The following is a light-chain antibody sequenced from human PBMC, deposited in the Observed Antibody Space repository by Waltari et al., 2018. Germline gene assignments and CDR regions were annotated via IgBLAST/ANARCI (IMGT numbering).Light chain of an antibody. CDR3: LQDYLYPWT. V-gene: IGKV1-6*01. J-gene: IGKJ1*01. CDR1: QDIRDD. Sequence: AIQMTQSPSSLSASVGDSVTITCRASQDIRDDLGWYQQKPGKAPNLLIYAASTCQSWVPSRFSGSGSGTDFTLTINSLQPEDFATYDCLQDYLYPWTFGQGTKVEI. CDR2: AAS.